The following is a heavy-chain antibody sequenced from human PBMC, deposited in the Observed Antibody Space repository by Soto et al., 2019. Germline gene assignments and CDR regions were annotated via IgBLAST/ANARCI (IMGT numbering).Heavy chain of an antibody. CDR1: GGSISSYY. CDR2: IYYSGST. Sequence: PSETLSLTCTVSGGSISSYYWSWIRQPPGKGLEWIGYIYYSGSTNYNPSLKSRVTISVDTSKNQFSLKLSSVTAADTAVYYCARLRYSSGWYYFDYWGQGTLVTV. J-gene: IGHJ4*02. V-gene: IGHV4-59*08. D-gene: IGHD6-19*01. CDR3: ARLRYSSGWYYFDY.